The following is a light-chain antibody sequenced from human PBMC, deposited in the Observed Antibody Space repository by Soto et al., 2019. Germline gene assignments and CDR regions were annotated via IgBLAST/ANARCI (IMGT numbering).Light chain of an antibody. CDR3: MQALQTPPT. CDR1: QSLLHSSGYTY. V-gene: IGKV2-28*01. J-gene: IGKJ3*01. CDR2: SAS. Sequence: DIVMTQSPLSLPVTPGEPAAISCRSSQSLLHSSGYTYLDWYLQKPGQSPPLLIHSASNRASGVHDRFSATGSGTDFTLHISRVEAEDVGVYFCMQALQTPPTFGPGTRVHI.